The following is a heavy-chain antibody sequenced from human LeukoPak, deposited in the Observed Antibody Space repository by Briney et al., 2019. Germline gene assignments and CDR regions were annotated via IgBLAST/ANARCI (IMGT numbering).Heavy chain of an antibody. CDR3: ARGQVWLLYDY. J-gene: IGHJ4*02. V-gene: IGHV4-34*01. D-gene: IGHD1-26*01. CDR1: GGSFSAYY. Sequence: SETLSLTCAVYGGSFSAYYWSWIRQPPGKGLEWIGEIYHSGSTNYNPSLKSRVTISVDTSKNQFSLKLTSVTAADTAVYYCARGQVWLLYDYCGQGTLVTVSS. CDR2: IYHSGST.